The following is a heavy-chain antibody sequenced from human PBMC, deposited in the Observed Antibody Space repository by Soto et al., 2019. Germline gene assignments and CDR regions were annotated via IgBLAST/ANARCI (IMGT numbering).Heavy chain of an antibody. CDR3: ASNPRRDDSAIWPY. Sequence: GESLKISCQASGNTFSTYWIGWVRQTPGKGLEWMGVIYPGDSATRYDPAFQGHVTFSADKSINTAFVQWRSLKASDTAIYFCASNPRRDDSAIWPYWGQGTLVTVSS. J-gene: IGHJ4*02. CDR2: IYPGDSAT. V-gene: IGHV5-51*01. CDR1: GNTFSTYW. D-gene: IGHD4-4*01.